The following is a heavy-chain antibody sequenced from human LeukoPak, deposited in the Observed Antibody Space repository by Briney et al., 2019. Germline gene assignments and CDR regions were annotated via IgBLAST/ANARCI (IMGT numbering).Heavy chain of an antibody. J-gene: IGHJ4*02. V-gene: IGHV4-38-2*01. Sequence: PSETLSLTCAVSGYSISSGYYWGWIRQPPGKGLEWIGSIYHSGSTYYNPSLKSRVTISVDTSKNQFSLKLSSVTAADTAVYYCARQSDWAKNYFDYWGQGTLVTVSS. CDR2: IYHSGST. CDR1: GYSISSGYY. CDR3: ARQSDWAKNYFDY. D-gene: IGHD3-9*01.